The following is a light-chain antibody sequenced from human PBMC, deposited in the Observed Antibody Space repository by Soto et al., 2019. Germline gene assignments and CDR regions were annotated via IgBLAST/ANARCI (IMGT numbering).Light chain of an antibody. J-gene: IGLJ1*01. Sequence: QSVLTQPASVSGSPGESSTISCTGTSSDVGGYNYVSWYQHHPGKAPKLIIFDVSDRPSGISDRFSASKSGNTASLTISGLQAEDEADYYCCSYSSGSTPWVFGTGTKVTV. V-gene: IGLV2-14*03. CDR3: CSYSSGSTPWV. CDR1: SSDVGGYNY. CDR2: DVS.